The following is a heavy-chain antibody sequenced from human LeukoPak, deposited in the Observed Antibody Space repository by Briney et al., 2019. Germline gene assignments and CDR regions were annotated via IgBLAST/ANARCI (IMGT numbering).Heavy chain of an antibody. CDR1: GYTFTGYY. CDR2: INPNSGGT. D-gene: IGHD3-22*01. CDR3: AVETYYYDTPFDY. Sequence: ASVKVSCKASGYTFTGYYMHWVRQAPGQGLEWMGWINPNSGGTNYAQKFQGRVTMTRDTSISTAYMELRSLRSDDTAVYYCAVETYYYDTPFDYWGQGTLVTVSS. J-gene: IGHJ4*02. V-gene: IGHV1-2*02.